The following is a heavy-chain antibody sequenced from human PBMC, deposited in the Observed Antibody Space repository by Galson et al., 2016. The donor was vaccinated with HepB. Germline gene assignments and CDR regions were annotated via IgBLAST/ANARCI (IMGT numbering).Heavy chain of an antibody. CDR3: AKNLLFLTSSGLRYHGMDV. Sequence: SLRLSCAASGFTFSSSGMSWVRQAPKGLEWVSAISASGGDTYYEHSVRGRFTISRDNSKKPLSLQMDSLRAGDSAVYYCAKNLLFLTSSGLRYHGMDVWGQGTTVTVSS. CDR1: GFTFSSSG. V-gene: IGHV3-23*01. D-gene: IGHD3-16*01. CDR2: ISASGGDT. J-gene: IGHJ6*02.